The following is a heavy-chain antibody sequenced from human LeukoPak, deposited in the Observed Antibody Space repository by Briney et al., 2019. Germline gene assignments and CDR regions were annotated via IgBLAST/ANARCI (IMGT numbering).Heavy chain of an antibody. D-gene: IGHD1-26*01. CDR1: EGTLSSYA. J-gene: IGHJ3*02. V-gene: IGHV1-69*13. CDR3: ARVGSSGSYSDAFDI. Sequence: VASVKVSCKASEGTLSSYAISWFGKAPGQGLEWLGGIIPIFGTANYAQKFQGRVTITADESTSTAYMELSSLRSEDTAVYYCARVGSSGSYSDAFDIWGQGTMVTVSS. CDR2: IIPIFGTA.